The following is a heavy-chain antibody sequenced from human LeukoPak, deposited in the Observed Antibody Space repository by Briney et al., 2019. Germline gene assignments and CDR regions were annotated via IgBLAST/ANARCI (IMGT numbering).Heavy chain of an antibody. J-gene: IGHJ6*04. CDR1: GFTFSSYW. CDR3: ARDSYVRGVITPYYYYYYGMDV. D-gene: IGHD3-10*02. V-gene: IGHV3-7*03. Sequence: GGSLRLSCAASGFTFSSYWTSWVRQAPGKGLEWVANIKQDGSEKYYVDSVKGRFTISRDNAKNSLYLQMNSLRAEDTAVYYCARDSYVRGVITPYYYYYYGMDVWGKGTTVTVSS. CDR2: IKQDGSEK.